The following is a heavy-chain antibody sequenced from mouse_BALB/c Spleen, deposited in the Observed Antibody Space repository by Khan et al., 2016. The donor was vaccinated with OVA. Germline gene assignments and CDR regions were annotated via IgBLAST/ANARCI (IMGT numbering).Heavy chain of an antibody. Sequence: VQLKESGAELVKPGASVKLSCTASDFNIKDTYIHWVKERPEQGPEWIGRIDPANGDTKYDPKFQGKATITADTSSNTAYLQLSSLTSEDTAVYYCATLYGSPFTYGGQGTLVTVSA. CDR1: DFNIKDTY. J-gene: IGHJ3*01. V-gene: IGHV14-3*02. CDR3: ATLYGSPFTY. D-gene: IGHD2-1*01. CDR2: IDPANGDT.